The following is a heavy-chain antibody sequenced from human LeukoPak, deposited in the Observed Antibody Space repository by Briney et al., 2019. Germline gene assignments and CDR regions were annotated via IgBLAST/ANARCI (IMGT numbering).Heavy chain of an antibody. J-gene: IGHJ4*02. CDR1: GGSISSYY. D-gene: IGHD1-26*01. V-gene: IGHV4-59*01. CDR3: ARESSGSYFFDY. CDR2: IYYSGST. Sequence: PSETLSLTCTVSGGSISSYYWSWLRQPPGKGLEGIGYIYYSGSTNYNPSLKSRVTISVDTSKNQFSLKLSSVTAADTAVYYCARESSGSYFFDYWGQGTLVTVSS.